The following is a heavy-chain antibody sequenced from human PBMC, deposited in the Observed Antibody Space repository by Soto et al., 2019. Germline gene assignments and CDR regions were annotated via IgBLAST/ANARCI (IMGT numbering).Heavy chain of an antibody. J-gene: IGHJ1*01. V-gene: IGHV3-23*01. D-gene: IGHD6-13*01. Sequence: EVQLLESGGGLVQPGGSLRLSCAASGFTFSSYAMTWVRQAPGKGLEWVSVISGSDGSTYYADSVKGRFTISRDNSKNTLYLQMNSLRGEDTAVYYCAKGSYSSNWFEYLHHWGQGTLVTVSS. CDR3: AKGSYSSNWFEYLHH. CDR2: ISGSDGST. CDR1: GFTFSSYA.